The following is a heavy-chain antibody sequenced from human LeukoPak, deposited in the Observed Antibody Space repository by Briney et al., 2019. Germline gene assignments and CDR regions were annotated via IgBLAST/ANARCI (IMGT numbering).Heavy chain of an antibody. CDR3: AKANYVDTAMDSDY. CDR1: GFTFSSYA. CDR2: ISYDGSNK. J-gene: IGHJ4*02. V-gene: IGHV3-30-3*01. Sequence: GGSLRLSCAASGFTFSSYAMHWVRQAPGKGLEWVAVISYDGSNKYYADSVKGRFTIFRDNSKNTLYLQMNSLRAEDTAVYYCAKANYVDTAMDSDYWGQGTLVTVSS. D-gene: IGHD5-18*01.